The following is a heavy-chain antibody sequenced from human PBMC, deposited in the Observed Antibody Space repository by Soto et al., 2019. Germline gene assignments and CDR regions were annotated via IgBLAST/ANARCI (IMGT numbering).Heavy chain of an antibody. Sequence: EVQLLESGGGLVQPGGSLRLSCAASGFRFSSKAMSWVRQAPGKGLEWVSIISGSGSSTYYTDSLKGRFTISRDNSKNMVYLEMSYLGAEDTAVYYCAKENGFQFVNFGASGFDYWGQGSLVSVSS. CDR1: GFRFSSKA. CDR3: AKENGFQFVNFGASGFDY. CDR2: ISGSGSST. D-gene: IGHD6-6*01. J-gene: IGHJ4*02. V-gene: IGHV3-23*01.